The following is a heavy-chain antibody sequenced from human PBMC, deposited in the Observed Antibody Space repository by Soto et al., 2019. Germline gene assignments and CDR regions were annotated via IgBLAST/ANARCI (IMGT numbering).Heavy chain of an antibody. D-gene: IGHD5-18*01. J-gene: IGHJ4*02. V-gene: IGHV1-2*02. CDR1: GYTFTGYY. Sequence: ASVKVSCKASGYTFTGYYMHWVRQAPGQGLEWMGWINPNSGGTNYAQKFQGRVTMTRDTSISTAYMELSRLRSDDTAVYYCTHTAMVPYYFDYWGQGTLVTVSS. CDR2: INPNSGGT. CDR3: THTAMVPYYFDY.